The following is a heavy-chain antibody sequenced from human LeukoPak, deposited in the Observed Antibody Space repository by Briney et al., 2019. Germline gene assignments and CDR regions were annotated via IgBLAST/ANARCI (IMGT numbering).Heavy chain of an antibody. CDR1: GYTFTGHY. Sequence: ASVKVSCRASGYTFTGHYMHWVRQAPGQGLEWMGWIYPTSGDIDYSHIFEDRVTMTRDTSISTAYLELSGLRSEDTAVYYCGRAPGIATIEYWGQGTLVTVSS. CDR2: IYPTSGDI. J-gene: IGHJ4*02. CDR3: GRAPGIATIEY. V-gene: IGHV1-2*02. D-gene: IGHD6-13*01.